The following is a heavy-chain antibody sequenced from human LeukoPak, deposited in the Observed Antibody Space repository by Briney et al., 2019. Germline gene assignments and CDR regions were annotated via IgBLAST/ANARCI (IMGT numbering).Heavy chain of an antibody. CDR2: INHSGST. V-gene: IGHV4-34*01. CDR1: GGSFSGYY. CDR3: ARTVPMVRGVITSDWFDP. D-gene: IGHD3-10*01. J-gene: IGHJ5*02. Sequence: PSETLSLTCAVYGGSFSGYYWSWIRQPPGKGLEWIGEINHSGSTNYNPSLKSRVTISVDTSKNQFSLKLSSVTAADTAVYYCARTVPMVRGVITSDWFDPWGRGTLVTVSS.